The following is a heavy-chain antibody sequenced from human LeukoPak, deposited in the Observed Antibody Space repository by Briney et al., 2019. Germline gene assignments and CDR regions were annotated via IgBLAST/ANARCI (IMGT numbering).Heavy chain of an antibody. CDR3: ARADCSSTSCYRYYYYGMDV. J-gene: IGHJ6*02. CDR2: MNPNSGNT. V-gene: IGHV1-8*01. Sequence: ASVKVSCKASGYTFTSYDINWVRQATGQGLEWMGWMNPNSGNTGYAQKFQGRVTMTRNTSISTAYMELSSLRSEDTAVYYCARADCSSTSCYRYYYYGMDVWGQGTTVTVSS. D-gene: IGHD2-2*01. CDR1: GYTFTSYD.